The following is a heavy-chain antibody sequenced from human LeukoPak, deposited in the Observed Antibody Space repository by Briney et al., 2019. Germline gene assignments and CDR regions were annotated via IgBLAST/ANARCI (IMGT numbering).Heavy chain of an antibody. CDR1: GFTFSSYA. J-gene: IGHJ4*02. V-gene: IGHV3-23*01. CDR2: ISGSGGST. D-gene: IGHD4-17*01. Sequence: VGSLRLSCAASGFTFSSYAMSWVRQAPGKGLEWVSAISGSGGSTYYADSVKGRFTISRDNSKNTLYLQMNSLRAEDTAVYYCAKGGYGDESYNWGQGTLVTVSS. CDR3: AKGGYGDESYN.